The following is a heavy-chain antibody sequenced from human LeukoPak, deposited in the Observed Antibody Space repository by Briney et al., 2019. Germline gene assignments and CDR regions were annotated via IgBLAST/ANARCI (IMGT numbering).Heavy chain of an antibody. CDR1: GFTFCSYW. CDR3: AREGVEDQYGDYTPYFDY. V-gene: IGHV3-7*01. J-gene: IGHJ4*02. Sequence: PGGSLRLSCAPSGFTFCSYWMSWVRQAPGKELESVADIKQDGSEKYYVDSVKGRFTISRDNAKNSLYLQMNSLRAEDTAVYYCAREGVEDQYGDYTPYFDYWGQGTLVTVSS. CDR2: IKQDGSEK. D-gene: IGHD4-17*01.